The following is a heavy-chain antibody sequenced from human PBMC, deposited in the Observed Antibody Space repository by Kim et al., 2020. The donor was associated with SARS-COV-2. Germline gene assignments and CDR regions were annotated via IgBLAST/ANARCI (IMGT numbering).Heavy chain of an antibody. CDR2: ISSTSPYT. Sequence: GGSLRLSCAASGFTFSDYFMSWIRQAPGKALEWVSYISSTSPYTNYADSVKGRFAISRDNAKKSLYLQMNSLRDEDTAVYYCARVTVTTGFDYWGQGTLV. V-gene: IGHV3-11*05. D-gene: IGHD4-17*01. CDR1: GFTFSDYF. CDR3: ARVTVTTGFDY. J-gene: IGHJ4*02.